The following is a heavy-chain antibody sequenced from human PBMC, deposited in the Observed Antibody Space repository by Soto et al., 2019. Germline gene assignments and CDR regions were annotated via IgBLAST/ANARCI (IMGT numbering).Heavy chain of an antibody. V-gene: IGHV1-46*01. CDR1: GYTFTTYY. CDR3: ARAGYCSGGTCFHGNFDY. Sequence: QVQLVQSGAEVKKPGASVKVSCKASGYTFTTYYMHWVRQAPEQGLEWMGIINPNGGSTTYAQKFQVRVTMTRDTSTSTVYMELSSLRSEDTAVYYCARAGYCSGGTCFHGNFDYWGQGTLVTVSS. J-gene: IGHJ4*02. CDR2: INPNGGST. D-gene: IGHD2-15*01.